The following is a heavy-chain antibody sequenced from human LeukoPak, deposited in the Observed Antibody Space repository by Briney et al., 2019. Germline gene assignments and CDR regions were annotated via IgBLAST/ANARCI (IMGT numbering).Heavy chain of an antibody. CDR1: GGSISSYY. Sequence: PSETLSLTCTVSGGSISSYYWSWIRQPAGKGLEWIGRIYTSGSTNYNPSLKSRVTMSVDTSKYQFSLKLSSVTAADTAVYYCARESSGIAAAGYYYYYMDVWGKGTTVTVSS. J-gene: IGHJ6*03. D-gene: IGHD6-13*01. CDR2: IYTSGST. CDR3: ARESSGIAAAGYYYYYMDV. V-gene: IGHV4-4*07.